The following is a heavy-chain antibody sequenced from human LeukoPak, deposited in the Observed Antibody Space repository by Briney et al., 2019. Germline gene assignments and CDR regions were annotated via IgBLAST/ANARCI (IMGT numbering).Heavy chain of an antibody. Sequence: PGGSLRLSCAASGFTFSSYSMNWVRQAPGKGLEWVSSISSSSSYIYYADSVKGRFTISRDNAKNSLYLQMSSLKASDTAMYYCARQPGYSGYVPIDYWGQGTLVTVSS. CDR1: GFTFSSYS. V-gene: IGHV3-21*04. D-gene: IGHD5-12*01. J-gene: IGHJ4*02. CDR2: ISSSSSYI. CDR3: ARQPGYSGYVPIDY.